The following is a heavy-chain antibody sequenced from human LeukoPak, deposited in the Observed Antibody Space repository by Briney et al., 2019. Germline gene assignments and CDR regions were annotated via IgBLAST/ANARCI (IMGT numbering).Heavy chain of an antibody. D-gene: IGHD3-22*01. V-gene: IGHV4-59*08. CDR1: GGSISSDY. CDR2: IHYSGST. CDR3: ARRPADYYDSSGYPYYYGMDV. Sequence: SETLSLTCTVSGGSISSDYWSWIRQPPGKGLEWIGYIHYSGSTNYNPSLMSRVTISVDTSKNQFSLKLSSVTAADTAVYYCARRPADYYDSSGYPYYYGMDVWGQGTTVTVSS. J-gene: IGHJ6*02.